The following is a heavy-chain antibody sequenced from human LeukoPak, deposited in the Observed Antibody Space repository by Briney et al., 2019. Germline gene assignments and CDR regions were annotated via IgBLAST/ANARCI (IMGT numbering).Heavy chain of an antibody. CDR1: GFTFSSYG. CDR3: AKENPDSSSWTFDY. J-gene: IGHJ4*02. Sequence: GGSLRLSCAASGFTFSSYGMHWVRQALGKGLEWVAFIRYDGSNKYYADSVKGRFTISRDNSKNTLYLQMNSLRAEDTAVYYCAKENPDSSSWTFDYWGQGTLVTVSS. CDR2: IRYDGSNK. V-gene: IGHV3-30*02. D-gene: IGHD6-13*01.